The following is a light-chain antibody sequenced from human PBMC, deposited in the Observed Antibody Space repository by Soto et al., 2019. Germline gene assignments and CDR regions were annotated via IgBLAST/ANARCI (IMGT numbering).Light chain of an antibody. CDR1: ESVGDY. V-gene: IGKV3D-15*01. Sequence: EIVLTQSPGALSLSPGERATLSCWASESVGDYLAWYQQKPGQAPRLLIYGATKRTSGTPDRFSGSGSGTEFTLTISSLQPDDFATYYCQQYYNYPLTFGQGTKVDIK. J-gene: IGKJ1*01. CDR2: GAT. CDR3: QQYYNYPLT.